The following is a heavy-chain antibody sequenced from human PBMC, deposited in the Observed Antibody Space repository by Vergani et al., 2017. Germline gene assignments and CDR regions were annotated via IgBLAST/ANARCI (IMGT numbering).Heavy chain of an antibody. CDR2: IGTAGDT. D-gene: IGHD6-19*01. J-gene: IGHJ3*02. Sequence: EVQLLESGGGLVQPGGSLRLSCAASGFTFSSYDMHWVRQATGKGLEWVSAIGTAGDTYYPGSVKGRFTISRDNAKNSLYLQMNSLRAEDTAVYYCARDPAYSSGWVDAFDIWGQGTMVTVSS. V-gene: IGHV3-13*01. CDR3: ARDPAYSSGWVDAFDI. CDR1: GFTFSSYD.